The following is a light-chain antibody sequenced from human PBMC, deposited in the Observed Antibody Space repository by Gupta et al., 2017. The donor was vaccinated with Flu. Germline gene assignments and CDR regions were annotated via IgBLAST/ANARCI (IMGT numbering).Light chain of an antibody. CDR3: CSSAGTVL. Sequence: QSALTQPASVSGSPGQSITISCTTISSDVGSYNLVSWYQQHPDTAPKLMMYEATKRPSWVSSRFSGSKSGNTASLTISGLQAEDESDYYCCSSAGTVLFGGGTKLTVL. J-gene: IGLJ2*01. CDR1: SSDVGSYNL. CDR2: EAT. V-gene: IGLV2-23*01.